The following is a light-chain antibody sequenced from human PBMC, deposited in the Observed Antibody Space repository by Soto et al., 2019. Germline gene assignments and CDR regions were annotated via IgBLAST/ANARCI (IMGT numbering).Light chain of an antibody. CDR3: QTLCTGIHVV. V-gene: IGLV4-69*01. J-gene: IGLJ2*01. CDR1: SGHSSYA. CDR2: LNSDGSH. Sequence: QSVLTQSPSASASLGASVKLTCTLSSGHSSYAIAWHQQQPEKGPRYLMKLNSDGSHSKGDGIPDRFSGSSSGAERYLTISSLQSEDEAAYYCQTLCTGIHVVFGGGTHLTVL.